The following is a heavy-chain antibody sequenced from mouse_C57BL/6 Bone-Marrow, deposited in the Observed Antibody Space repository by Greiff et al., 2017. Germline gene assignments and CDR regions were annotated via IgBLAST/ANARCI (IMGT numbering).Heavy chain of an antibody. Sequence: EVMLVESGGGLVQPGGSLSLSCAASGFTFTDYYMSWVRQPPGKALEWLGFIRNKANGYTTEYSVSVRGRFTISSDNSQSILYLQMNTLRAEDSATYYCAGLLLQTGYAMDYWGQGTPVTGSS. J-gene: IGHJ4*01. D-gene: IGHD1-1*01. V-gene: IGHV7-3*01. CDR1: GFTFTDYY. CDR2: IRNKANGYTT. CDR3: AGLLLQTGYAMDY.